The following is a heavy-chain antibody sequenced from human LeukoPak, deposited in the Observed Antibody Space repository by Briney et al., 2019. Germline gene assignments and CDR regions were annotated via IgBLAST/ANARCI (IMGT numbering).Heavy chain of an antibody. J-gene: IGHJ4*02. CDR1: GGSVYTSDYY. Sequence: WETLSLTCTVSGGSVYTSDYYWGWVPQPPGKGPEWIGDICYTGKSNYNPSLKRRVTISINTSNTLFSLMLTSGTAANAAYYCCATAFDTWGQRAL. CDR3: ATAFDT. V-gene: IGHV4-39*07. CDR2: ICYTGKS.